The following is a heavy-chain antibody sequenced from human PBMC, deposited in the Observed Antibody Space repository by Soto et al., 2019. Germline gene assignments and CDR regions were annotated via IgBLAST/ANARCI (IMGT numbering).Heavy chain of an antibody. CDR3: ARAAQGGANNAFDS. CDR2: IIPLLGTA. J-gene: IGHJ3*02. CDR1: GVTFSSYA. D-gene: IGHD1-26*01. V-gene: IGHV1-69*01. Sequence: QVQLVQSGAEVNQPGSSVKVSCKASGVTFSSYAISWVRQAPGQGLEWMGGIIPLLGTANYAQKFQGRVTITADESTSTAYMELSSRRSEDSAVYYCARAAQGGANNAFDSWGQGTMVTVSS.